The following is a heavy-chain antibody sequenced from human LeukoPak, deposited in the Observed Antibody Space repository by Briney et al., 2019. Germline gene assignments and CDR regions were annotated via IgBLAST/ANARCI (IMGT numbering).Heavy chain of an antibody. CDR2: ISHSGSA. J-gene: IGHJ6*03. Sequence: PSETLSLTCAVYGGSLSGYSWSWIRQPPGKGLAWIGEISHSGSATYNPSLESRVTISLDTSNNQFSLKLTSPTAADTAVFYCARSKTTVVTPTFGFHYYHYMDVWGKGTTVTVSS. V-gene: IGHV4-34*01. CDR3: ARSKTTVVTPTFGFHYYHYMDV. CDR1: GGSLSGYS. D-gene: IGHD4-23*01.